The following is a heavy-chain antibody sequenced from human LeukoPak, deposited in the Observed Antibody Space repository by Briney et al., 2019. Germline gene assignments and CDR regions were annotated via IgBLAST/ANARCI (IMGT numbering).Heavy chain of an antibody. CDR3: AKEQRSSGNRYNWFDP. Sequence: PGGSLRLSCAASGFTFSSYAMSWVRQAPGKGLEWVSAISGSGGSTYYADSVKGRFTISRDNSKNTLYLQMNSLRAEDTAVYYCAKEQRSSGNRYNWFDPWGQGTLVTVSS. CDR2: ISGSGGST. J-gene: IGHJ5*02. D-gene: IGHD6-13*01. CDR1: GFTFSSYA. V-gene: IGHV3-23*01.